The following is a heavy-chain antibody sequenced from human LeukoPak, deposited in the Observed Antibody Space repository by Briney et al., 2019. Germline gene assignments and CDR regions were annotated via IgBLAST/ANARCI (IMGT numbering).Heavy chain of an antibody. V-gene: IGHV3-48*01. D-gene: IGHD3-10*01. CDR3: ARGITMVRGVINLDY. J-gene: IGHJ4*02. CDR2: ISSTSNTI. Sequence: GGSLRLSCAASGFTFSHYNMNWVRQAPGKGLEWVSYISSTSNTIYYADSVKGRFTISRDNAKNSLYLQMNSLRAEDTAVYYCARGITMVRGVINLDYWGQGTLVIVSS. CDR1: GFTFSHYN.